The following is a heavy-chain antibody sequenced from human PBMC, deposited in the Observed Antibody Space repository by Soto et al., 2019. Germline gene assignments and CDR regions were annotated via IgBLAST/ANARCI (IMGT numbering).Heavy chain of an antibody. CDR3: AMENAANGIAPHYYYGMDV. J-gene: IGHJ6*02. CDR1: GYTLTELS. V-gene: IGHV1-24*01. D-gene: IGHD2-21*01. Sequence: ASVKVSCKVSGYTLTELSMHWVRQAPGKGLEWMGGFDPEDGETIYAQKFQGRVTMTEDTSTDTAYMELSSLRSEDTAVYYCAMENAANGIAPHYYYGMDVWGQGTTVTVAS. CDR2: FDPEDGET.